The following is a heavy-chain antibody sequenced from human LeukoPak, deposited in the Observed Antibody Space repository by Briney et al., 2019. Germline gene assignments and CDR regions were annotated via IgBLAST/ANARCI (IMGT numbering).Heavy chain of an antibody. J-gene: IGHJ6*02. CDR1: GYTFTSYD. CDR3: ARDGSSGWTGYYYYYYGMDV. Sequence: ASVKVSCKASGYTFTSYDINWVRQATGQGLEWMEWMNPNSGNTGYAQKFQGRVTMTRNTSISTAYMELSSLRSEDTAVYYCARDGSSGWTGYYYYYYGMDVWGQGTTVTVSS. D-gene: IGHD6-19*01. CDR2: MNPNSGNT. V-gene: IGHV1-8*01.